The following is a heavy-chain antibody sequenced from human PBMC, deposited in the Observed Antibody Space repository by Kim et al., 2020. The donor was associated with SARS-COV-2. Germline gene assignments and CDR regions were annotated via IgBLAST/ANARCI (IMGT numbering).Heavy chain of an antibody. J-gene: IGHJ4*02. CDR1: GYTFTSYG. Sequence: ASVKVSCKASGYTFTSYGISWVRQAPGQGLEWIGWISAYNGNTNYAQKPQGRVTMTTDTSTSTAYMELRSLRSDDTAVYYCARDLAHVIATYDILTGYYKSSHREFDYWGQGTLVTVSS. D-gene: IGHD3-9*01. V-gene: IGHV1-18*01. CDR3: ARDLAHVIATYDILTGYYKSSHREFDY. CDR2: ISAYNGNT.